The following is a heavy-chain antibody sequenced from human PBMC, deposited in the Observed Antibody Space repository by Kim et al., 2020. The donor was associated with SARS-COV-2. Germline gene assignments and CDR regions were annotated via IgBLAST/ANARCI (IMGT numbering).Heavy chain of an antibody. CDR1: GFTFDDYA. D-gene: IGHD3-10*01. V-gene: IGHV3-9*01. CDR2: ISWNSGSI. Sequence: GGSLRLSCAASGFTFDDYAMHWVRQAPGKGLEWVSGISWNSGSIGYADSVKGRFTISRDNAKNSLYLQMNSLRAEDTAVYYCAKDMTWGSGGYDNLPAYGMDVGGQGTTVTVSS. J-gene: IGHJ6*02. CDR3: AKDMTWGSGGYDNLPAYGMDV.